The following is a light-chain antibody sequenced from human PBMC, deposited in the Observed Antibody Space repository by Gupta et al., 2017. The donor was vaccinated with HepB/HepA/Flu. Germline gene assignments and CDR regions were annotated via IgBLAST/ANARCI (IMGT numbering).Light chain of an antibody. J-gene: IGKJ5*01. CDR1: QSISTW. Sequence: DIQMTQSPSTLSASVGDRVTITCRASQSISTWLAWYQQKPGKAPNLLIYKASSLERVVPSRFSGSGSGTEFTLTISSLQPDDLATYYCQHYSSYPITFGQGTRLEIK. V-gene: IGKV1-5*03. CDR3: QHYSSYPIT. CDR2: KAS.